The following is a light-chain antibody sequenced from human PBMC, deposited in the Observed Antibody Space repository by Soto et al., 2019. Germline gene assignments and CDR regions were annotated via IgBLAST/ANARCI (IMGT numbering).Light chain of an antibody. Sequence: EIVLTQSPGTLSLSPGERATLSCRASQSVSSSYLAWYQQKPGQAPRLLIYGASSRATGIPDKFSGSGSGKDFTLTISRLEHDECAVYYCQQYGSSRTFGQGTQVEIK. CDR2: GAS. CDR1: QSVSSSY. V-gene: IGKV3-20*01. J-gene: IGKJ1*01. CDR3: QQYGSSRT.